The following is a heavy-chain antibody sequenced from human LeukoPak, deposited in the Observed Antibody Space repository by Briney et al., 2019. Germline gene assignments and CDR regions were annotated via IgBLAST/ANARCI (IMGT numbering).Heavy chain of an antibody. J-gene: IGHJ4*02. D-gene: IGHD2-2*01. V-gene: IGHV3-30*09. CDR1: GFTFSNYA. Sequence: GGSLRLSCAASGFTFSNYAMHWVRQAPGKGLEWVAVMSYDGSNKYYVDSVKGRFAISRDNAEDTLYLQMNSLRAEDTAVYYCARMNCSRTSCHDSTRALFDYWGQGTLVTVSS. CDR3: ARMNCSRTSCHDSTRALFDY. CDR2: MSYDGSNK.